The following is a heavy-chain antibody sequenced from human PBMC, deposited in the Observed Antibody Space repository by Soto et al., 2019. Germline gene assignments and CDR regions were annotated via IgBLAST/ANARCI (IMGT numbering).Heavy chain of an antibody. J-gene: IGHJ6*02. V-gene: IGHV3-74*01. Sequence: GSLRLSCAASGFTFSSYWMHWVRQAPGKGLVWVSRINSDGSSTSYADSVKGRFTISRDNAKNTLYLQMNRLRAEDTAVYYCARYMAIDNWNDPDHDGLGVWGQGATVT. CDR3: ARYMAIDNWNDPDHDGLGV. CDR2: INSDGSST. CDR1: GFTFSSYW. D-gene: IGHD1-20*01.